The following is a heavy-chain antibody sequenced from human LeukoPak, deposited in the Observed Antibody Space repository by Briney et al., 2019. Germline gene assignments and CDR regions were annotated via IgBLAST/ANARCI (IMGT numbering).Heavy chain of an antibody. V-gene: IGHV3-30-3*01. D-gene: IGHD3-22*01. CDR2: ISYDGSNK. Sequence: RTGRSLRLSCAASGFTFSSYAMPWVRQAPGKGLEWVAVISYDGSNKYYADSVKGRFTISRDNSKNTLYLQMNSLRAEDTAVYYCARGGLTPRVVVNYGMDVWGQGTTVTVSS. CDR1: GFTFSSYA. J-gene: IGHJ6*02. CDR3: ARGGLTPRVVVNYGMDV.